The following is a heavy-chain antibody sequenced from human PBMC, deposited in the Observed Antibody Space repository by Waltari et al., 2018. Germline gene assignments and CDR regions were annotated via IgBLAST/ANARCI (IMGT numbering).Heavy chain of an antibody. D-gene: IGHD6-19*01. Sequence: EVQLVESGGALVQAGGSLGLSCQGAGFTFSSHAMRCVRHAPGKGLEWVSVISGSGGSTYYADSVQGRFTISRDNSKNTLYLQLNSLRAEDTAVYHCAKGRIAVAGTWVWFDPWGQGTLVTVSS. J-gene: IGHJ5*02. V-gene: IGHV3-23*04. CDR1: GFTFSSHA. CDR2: ISGSGGST. CDR3: AKGRIAVAGTWVWFDP.